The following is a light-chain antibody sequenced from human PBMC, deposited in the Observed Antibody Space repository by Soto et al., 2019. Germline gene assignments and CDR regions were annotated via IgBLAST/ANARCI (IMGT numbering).Light chain of an antibody. J-gene: IGKJ1*01. CDR3: QQYGSSSWT. CDR1: QSVSSSY. Sequence: EIVLTQSPGTLSLSPGERATLSCRASQSVSSSYLAWYQQKPGQALRLLIYCASSRATGIPDRFSGSGSGTDFTLSISRLEPEDCAVYYCQQYGSSSWTFGQGTKVEIK. CDR2: CAS. V-gene: IGKV3-20*01.